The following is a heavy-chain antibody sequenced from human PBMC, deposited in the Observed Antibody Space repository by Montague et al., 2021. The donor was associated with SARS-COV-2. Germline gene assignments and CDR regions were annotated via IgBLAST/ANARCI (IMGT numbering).Heavy chain of an antibody. J-gene: IGHJ3*02. V-gene: IGHV5-51*01. CDR1: GYTFISYW. D-gene: IGHD3-16*01. CDR2: IYPGDSDA. CDR3: ARRRGGGAFDI. Sequence: QSGAEVKMPGESLKISCRTSGYTFISYWIGWVRQMPGKGLEWMGIIYPGDSDARYSPSFQGQVTISADKSIITAYLQWSSLKASDSAIYYCARRRGGGAFDIWGQGTMVTVSS.